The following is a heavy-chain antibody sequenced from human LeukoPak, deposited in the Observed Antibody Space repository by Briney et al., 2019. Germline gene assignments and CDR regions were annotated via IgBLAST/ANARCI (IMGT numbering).Heavy chain of an antibody. V-gene: IGHV4-39*07. CDR3: ARLSTVTTSFDY. Sequence: SETLSLTCTVSGGSISNTFYYWGWIRQPPGKGLEWIGEINHSGSTNYNPSLKSRVTISVDTSKNQFSLKLSSVTAADTAVYYCARLSTVTTSFDYWGQGTLVTVSS. CDR2: INHSGST. CDR1: GGSISNTFYY. J-gene: IGHJ4*02. D-gene: IGHD4-17*01.